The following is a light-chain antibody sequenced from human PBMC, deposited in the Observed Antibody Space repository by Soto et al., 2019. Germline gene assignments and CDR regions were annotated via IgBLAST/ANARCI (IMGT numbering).Light chain of an antibody. CDR2: SND. CDR1: SSNIGTNT. V-gene: IGLV1-44*01. CDR3: ATWDDSLNGVV. Sequence: QLVLTQPPSASGTPGQRVSISCSGGSSNIGTNTVNWYQHLPGTAPKLLIFSNDERPSGVPDRFSGSKSGTSASLAISGLQSDYEADYYCATWDDSLNGVVFVGGTKLTVL. J-gene: IGLJ2*01.